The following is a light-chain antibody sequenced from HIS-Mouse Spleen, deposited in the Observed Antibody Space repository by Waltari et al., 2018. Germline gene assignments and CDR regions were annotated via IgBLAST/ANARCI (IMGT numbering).Light chain of an antibody. J-gene: IGLJ2*01. CDR3: YSTDSSGNHRV. V-gene: IGLV3-10*01. CDR1: ALPKKY. CDR2: ADS. Sequence: SYELTQPPSVSVSPGQTARITCSGDALPKKYAYWYQQKSGQAPVLVIYADSKRPSGSPERGSGSSSGTMATLTISGAQVEDEADYYCYSTDSSGNHRVFGGGTKLTVL.